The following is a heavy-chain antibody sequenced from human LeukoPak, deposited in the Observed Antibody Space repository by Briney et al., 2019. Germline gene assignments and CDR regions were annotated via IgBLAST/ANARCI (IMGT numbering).Heavy chain of an antibody. CDR3: TTAYYDFWSGYYYYYMDV. V-gene: IGHV3-72*01. Sequence: PGGSLRLSCAASGFTFSDHYMNWVRQAPGKGLEWVGRTRNKANSYTTEYAASVKGRFTISRNDSKNSLYLQMNSLKTEDTAVYYCTTAYYDFWSGYYYYYMDVWGKGTTVTVSS. CDR2: TRNKANSYTT. CDR1: GFTFSDHY. D-gene: IGHD3-3*01. J-gene: IGHJ6*03.